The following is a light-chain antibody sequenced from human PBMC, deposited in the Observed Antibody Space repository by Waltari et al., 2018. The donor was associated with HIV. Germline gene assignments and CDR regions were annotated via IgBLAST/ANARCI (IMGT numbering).Light chain of an antibody. J-gene: IGLJ2*01. CDR2: DTE. Sequence: QAVVTQETSLIVSPGVTVTLTCGSSSRTVTNDHYAFWSQQKPGQAPRTLIFDTERGHSWTPARFSGSLFGGKAALTLSGARPEDEAFYYCLLSSGDTLVFGGGTYLTVL. V-gene: IGLV7-46*01. CDR1: SRTVTNDHY. CDR3: LLSSGDTLV.